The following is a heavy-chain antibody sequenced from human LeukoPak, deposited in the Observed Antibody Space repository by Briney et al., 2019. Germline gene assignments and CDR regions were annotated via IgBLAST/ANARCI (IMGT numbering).Heavy chain of an antibody. CDR1: GGSISSYY. Sequence: PSETLSLTCTVSGGSISSYYWGWIRQPPGKGLEWIGSIYYSGSTYYNPSLKSRVTISVDTSKNQFSLKLSSVTAADTAVYYCARHRRGAVVPPRGMDVWGQGTTVTVSS. J-gene: IGHJ6*02. D-gene: IGHD6-19*01. CDR2: IYYSGST. CDR3: ARHRRGAVVPPRGMDV. V-gene: IGHV4-39*01.